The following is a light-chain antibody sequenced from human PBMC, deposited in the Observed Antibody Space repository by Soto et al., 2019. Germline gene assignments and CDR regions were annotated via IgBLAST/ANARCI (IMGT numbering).Light chain of an antibody. CDR3: QQYDNLPLT. CDR2: GAS. V-gene: IGKV3-15*01. J-gene: IGKJ3*01. CDR1: QSLDYN. Sequence: EIVMTQSPATLSVSLGERATLSCRAGQSLDYNLAWYQQKPGQAPRLLIYGASARATGVPARFSGSGSETEFTLTISSVQSEDFAVYFCQQYDNLPLTFGPGTKVDIK.